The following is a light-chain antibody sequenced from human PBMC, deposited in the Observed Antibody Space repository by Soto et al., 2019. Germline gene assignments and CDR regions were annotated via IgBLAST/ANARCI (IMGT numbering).Light chain of an antibody. CDR3: AAWDDSLNGVV. CDR1: SSNIGSDS. J-gene: IGLJ2*01. V-gene: IGLV1-44*01. CDR2: RNN. Sequence: QSVLTQPPSASATPGQRVTISCSGSSSNIGSDSVNWYQQLPGTAPKLLIYRNNQRPSGVPDRLSGSKSGTSASLAISGLQSEDEADYYCAAWDDSLNGVVFGGGTKLTVL.